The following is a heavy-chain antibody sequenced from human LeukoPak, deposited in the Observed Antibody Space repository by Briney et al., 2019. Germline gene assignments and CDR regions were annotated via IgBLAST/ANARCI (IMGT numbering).Heavy chain of an antibody. V-gene: IGHV4-34*01. Sequence: SETLSLTCAVYGGSFSGYYWSWIRQPPGKGLEWTGEINHSGSTNYNPSLKSRVTISVDTSKNQFSLKLSSVTAADTAVYYCASGAYDSSGYYHDYWGQGTLVTVSS. CDR2: INHSGST. D-gene: IGHD3-22*01. J-gene: IGHJ4*02. CDR1: GGSFSGYY. CDR3: ASGAYDSSGYYHDY.